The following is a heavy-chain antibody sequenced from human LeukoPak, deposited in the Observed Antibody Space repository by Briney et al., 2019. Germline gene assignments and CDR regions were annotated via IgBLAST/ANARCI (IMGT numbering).Heavy chain of an antibody. CDR3: VRDVHGDYGSGWFDP. D-gene: IGHD4-17*01. J-gene: IGHJ5*02. CDR2: IMPLFGTA. V-gene: IGHV1-69*05. CDR1: GGTFNNSA. Sequence: ASVKVSCKTSGGTFNNSAISWVRQAPGQGLEWLGGIMPLFGTAGYAQKFQGRVTITKDESTRTVYLELTSLTSDDTAVYYCVRDVHGDYGSGWFDPWGQGTLVSVSS.